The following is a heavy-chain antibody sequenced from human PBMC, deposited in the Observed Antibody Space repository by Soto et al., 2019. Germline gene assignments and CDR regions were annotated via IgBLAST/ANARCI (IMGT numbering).Heavy chain of an antibody. J-gene: IGHJ6*02. Sequence: SETLSLTCAVYGGSFSGYYWSWIRQPPGKGLEWIGEIIHSRSTNYNPSLKSRVTISVDTSKNQFSLKLSSVTAADTAVYYCARGKLSRVRNVGYSYVRDYHYYGMDVWGQGTTVTVSS. CDR1: GGSFSGYY. CDR3: ARGKLSRVRNVGYSYVRDYHYYGMDV. V-gene: IGHV4-34*01. CDR2: IIHSRST. D-gene: IGHD5-18*01.